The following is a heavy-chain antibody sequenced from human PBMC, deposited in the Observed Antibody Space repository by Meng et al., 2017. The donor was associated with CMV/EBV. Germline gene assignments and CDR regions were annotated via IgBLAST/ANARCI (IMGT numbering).Heavy chain of an antibody. CDR2: ISSSGSTI. CDR3: ARARVPAAIGAINWFDP. V-gene: IGHV3-11*01. CDR1: GFTFSDYY. Sequence: GGSLRLSCAASGFTFSDYYMSWIRQAPGKGLEWVSYISSSGSTIYYADSVKGRFTISRGNAKNSLYLQMNSLRAEDTAVYYCARARVPAAIGAINWFDPWGQGTLVTVSS. D-gene: IGHD2-2*01. J-gene: IGHJ5*02.